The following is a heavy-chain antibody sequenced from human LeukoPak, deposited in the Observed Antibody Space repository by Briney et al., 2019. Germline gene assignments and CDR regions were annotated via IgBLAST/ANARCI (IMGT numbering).Heavy chain of an antibody. Sequence: GSLRLSCAASGFTFSDYYMSWIRQAPGKGLECVSYISSSGSTIYYADSVKGRFTISRDNAKNSLYLQMNSLRAEDTAVYYCARADIVVVPTAMKDDAFDIWGQGTMVTVSS. V-gene: IGHV3-11*04. D-gene: IGHD2-2*01. CDR3: ARADIVVVPTAMKDDAFDI. CDR2: ISSSGSTI. CDR1: GFTFSDYY. J-gene: IGHJ3*02.